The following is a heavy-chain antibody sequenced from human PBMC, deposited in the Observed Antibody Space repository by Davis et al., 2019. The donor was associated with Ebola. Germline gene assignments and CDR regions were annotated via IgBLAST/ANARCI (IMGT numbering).Heavy chain of an antibody. J-gene: IGHJ6*02. CDR1: GFTFSSYA. D-gene: IGHD1-14*01. Sequence: GESLKISCAASGFTFSSYAMSWVRQAPGKGLEWVSAISGSGGSTYYADSVKGRFTISRDNSKNTLYLQMNSLRAEDTAVYYCATGGGITTDYYYYGMDVWGQGTTVTVSS. CDR2: ISGSGGST. V-gene: IGHV3-23*01. CDR3: ATGGGITTDYYYYGMDV.